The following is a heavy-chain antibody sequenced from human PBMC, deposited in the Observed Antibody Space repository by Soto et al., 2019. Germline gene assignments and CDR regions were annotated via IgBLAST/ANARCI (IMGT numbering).Heavy chain of an antibody. CDR1: RFTFSNYW. Sequence: GGSLRLSCVASRFTFSNYWMSWVRQVPGKGLEWVANIKQDETEKYYVDSVKGRFAISRDNAKKSLYLQMNSLRAEDTAIYYCARVRTENYYGMDVWGQGTTVTVSS. J-gene: IGHJ6*02. CDR2: IKQDETEK. CDR3: ARVRTENYYGMDV. V-gene: IGHV3-7*05.